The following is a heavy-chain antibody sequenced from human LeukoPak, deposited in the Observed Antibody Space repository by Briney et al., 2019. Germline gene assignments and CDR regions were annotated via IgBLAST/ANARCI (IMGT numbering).Heavy chain of an antibody. CDR2: IIPIFGTA. J-gene: IGHJ6*04. Sequence: SVKVSCKASGGTFSSYAISWVRQAPGQGLEWMGGIIPIFGTANYAQKFQGRVTITADESTSTAYMELSSLRSEDTAVYYCAHSGLYCSSTSCYLDYGMDVWGKGTTVTVSS. CDR1: GGTFSSYA. CDR3: AHSGLYCSSTSCYLDYGMDV. D-gene: IGHD2-2*01. V-gene: IGHV1-69*13.